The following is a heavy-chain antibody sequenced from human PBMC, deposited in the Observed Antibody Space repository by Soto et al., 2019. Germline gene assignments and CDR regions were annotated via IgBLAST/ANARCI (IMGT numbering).Heavy chain of an antibody. Sequence: GASVKVSCKASGYTFTSYYMHWVRQAPGQGLEWIGIINPSGGSTSYAQKFQGRVTMTRDTSTSTVYMELSSLRSEDTAVYYCASRSIVQGISKGEIDYRGQGTLVTVSP. D-gene: IGHD1-20*01. CDR2: INPSGGST. CDR1: GYTFTSYY. V-gene: IGHV1-46*01. CDR3: ASRSIVQGISKGEIDY. J-gene: IGHJ4*02.